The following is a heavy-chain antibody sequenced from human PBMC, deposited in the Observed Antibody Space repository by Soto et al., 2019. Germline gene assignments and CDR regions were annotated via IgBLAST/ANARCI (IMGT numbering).Heavy chain of an antibody. CDR1: GYTFTSYD. D-gene: IGHD3-22*01. CDR3: ARDYYDSSGYQTRGY. J-gene: IGHJ4*02. V-gene: IGHV1-8*01. CDR2: MNPNSGNT. Sequence: QVQLVQSGAEVTKPGASVKVSCKASGYTFTSYDINWGRQATGQGLEWMGWMNPNSGNTGYAQKFQGRVTMTSNTYISTYYMRLSSLRSEATAVYYGARDYYDSSGYQTRGYWGQGTLVTVSS.